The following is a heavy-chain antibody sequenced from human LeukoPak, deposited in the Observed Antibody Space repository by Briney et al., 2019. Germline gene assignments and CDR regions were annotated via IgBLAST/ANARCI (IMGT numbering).Heavy chain of an antibody. D-gene: IGHD6-13*01. J-gene: IGHJ6*03. V-gene: IGHV4-59*11. Sequence: SETLSLTCSVSGASISSHYWSWIRQPPGKGLEWIGYIYYSVRTNYNPSLKSRVTISVDMPNNQFSLKLSSVTAADTAVYYCARHRGSSWYYYYMDVWGKGTAVTISS. CDR3: ARHRGSSWYYYYMDV. CDR1: GASISSHY. CDR2: IYYSVRT.